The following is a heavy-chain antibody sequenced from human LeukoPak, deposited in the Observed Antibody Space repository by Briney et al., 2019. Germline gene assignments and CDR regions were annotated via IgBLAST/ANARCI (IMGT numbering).Heavy chain of an antibody. D-gene: IGHD3-16*01. CDR3: ARQQGVFLGSGLTDAFDI. V-gene: IGHV5-51*01. J-gene: IGHJ3*02. Sequence: GESLKISCKGSGYSFTSYWIGWVRQMPGKGLEWMGIIYPGDSDTRYSPSFQGQVTISADKSISTAYLQWSSLKASDTAMYYCARQQGVFLGSGLTDAFDIWGQGTMVTVSS. CDR1: GYSFTSYW. CDR2: IYPGDSDT.